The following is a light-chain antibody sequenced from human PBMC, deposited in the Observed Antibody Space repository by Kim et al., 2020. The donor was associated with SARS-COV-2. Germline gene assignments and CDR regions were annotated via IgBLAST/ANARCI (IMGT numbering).Light chain of an antibody. CDR1: QSISSY. CDR2: AAS. J-gene: IGKJ2*01. V-gene: IGKV1-39*01. Sequence: SASVGDRVTITCRASQSISSYLNWYQQKPGKAPKLLIYAASSLQSGVPSRFSGSGSGTDFTLTISSLQPEDFAPYYCQQSYSTPYTFGQGTKLEI. CDR3: QQSYSTPYT.